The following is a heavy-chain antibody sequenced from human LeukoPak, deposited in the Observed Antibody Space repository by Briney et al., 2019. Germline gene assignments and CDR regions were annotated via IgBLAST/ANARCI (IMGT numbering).Heavy chain of an antibody. CDR1: GYTFTSYG. J-gene: IGHJ4*02. V-gene: IGHV1-18*01. CDR3: ARDSGLSSGSGNSRLDY. Sequence: ASVKVSCKASGYTFTSYGISWVRQAPGQGLEWMGWISAYNGNTNYAQKLQGRVTMTTDTSTSTAYMELRSLRPEDTALYYCARDSGLSSGSGNSRLDYWGQGTLVTVSS. D-gene: IGHD3-10*01. CDR2: ISAYNGNT.